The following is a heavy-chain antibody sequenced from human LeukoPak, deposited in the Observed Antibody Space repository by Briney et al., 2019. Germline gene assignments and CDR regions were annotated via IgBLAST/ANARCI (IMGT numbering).Heavy chain of an antibody. Sequence: GGSLRLSCAASGFTFSSYAMSWVRQAPGKGLEWVSAISGSGGSTYYADSVKGRFTISRDNSKNTLYLQMNSLRAEDTAVYYCARRYTSSWYYFDYWGQGTLVTVSS. CDR2: ISGSGGST. D-gene: IGHD6-13*01. CDR3: ARRYTSSWYYFDY. V-gene: IGHV3-23*01. CDR1: GFTFSSYA. J-gene: IGHJ4*02.